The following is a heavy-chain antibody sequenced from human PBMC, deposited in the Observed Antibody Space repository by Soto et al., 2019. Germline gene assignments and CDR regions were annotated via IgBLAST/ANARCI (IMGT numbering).Heavy chain of an antibody. V-gene: IGHV1-3*01. CDR1: GYAFTSYA. Sequence: GASAEPSCKAPGYAFTSYAMHWARQAPGQRLEWMGWINAGNGNTKYSQKFQGRVTITRDTSASTAYMELSSLRSEDTAVYYCANSVVWAPSGMDVWGQGTTVTVSS. CDR3: ANSVVWAPSGMDV. J-gene: IGHJ6*02. CDR2: INAGNGNT. D-gene: IGHD3-16*01.